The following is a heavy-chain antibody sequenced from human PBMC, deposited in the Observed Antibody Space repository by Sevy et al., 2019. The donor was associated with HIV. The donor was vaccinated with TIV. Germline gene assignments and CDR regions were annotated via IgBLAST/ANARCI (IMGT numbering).Heavy chain of an antibody. V-gene: IGHV3-23*01. D-gene: IGHD4-17*01. J-gene: IGHJ4*02. CDR2: INSGGGST. CDR3: ARGPNYGDRTDYFEY. CDR1: GFTFTEFV. Sequence: GGSLRLSCAASGFTFTEFVMSWVRQAPGKGMEWVSTINSGGGSTYYAHSVKGRFTISRDNAKNSVSLQMNSLGAEDTAVYYCARGPNYGDRTDYFEYWGQGILVTVSS.